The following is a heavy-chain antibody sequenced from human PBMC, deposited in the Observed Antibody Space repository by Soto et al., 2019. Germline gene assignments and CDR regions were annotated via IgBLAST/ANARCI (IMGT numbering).Heavy chain of an antibody. CDR3: ARAPHDYSNYSWFDP. CDR1: GYTFTSYD. D-gene: IGHD4-4*01. J-gene: IGHJ5*02. Sequence: ASVKVSCKASGYTFTSYDINWVRQATGQGLEWMGWMNPNSGGTNYAQKFQGWVTMTRNTSISTAYMELSRLRSDDTAVYYCARAPHDYSNYSWFDPWGQGTLVTVSS. V-gene: IGHV1-8*01. CDR2: MNPNSGGT.